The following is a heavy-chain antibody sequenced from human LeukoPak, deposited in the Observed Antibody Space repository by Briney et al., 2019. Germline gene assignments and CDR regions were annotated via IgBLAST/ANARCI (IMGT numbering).Heavy chain of an antibody. Sequence: SETLSLTCTVSGGSISSGGYYWSWIRQHPGKGLEWIGYIYYSGSTYYNPSLRSRVTISVDTSKNQFSLKLSSVTAADTAVYYCARGSGSHYYFDYWGQGTLVTVSS. CDR3: ARGSGSHYYFDY. CDR2: IYYSGST. J-gene: IGHJ4*02. V-gene: IGHV4-31*03. D-gene: IGHD3-10*01. CDR1: GGSISSGGYY.